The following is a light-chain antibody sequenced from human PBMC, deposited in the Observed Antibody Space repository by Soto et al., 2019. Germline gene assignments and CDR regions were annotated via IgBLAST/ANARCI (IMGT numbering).Light chain of an antibody. Sequence: ETLMTQSPATLSVSPGERATLSCRASQSVNNNLAWYQQKLGQAPRVLIYDASNRATGIPARFSGSGSGTDFTLTISSLEPEDFAVYYCQQRSNWPPLFGQGTRLEIK. J-gene: IGKJ5*01. CDR2: DAS. CDR3: QQRSNWPPL. CDR1: QSVNNN. V-gene: IGKV3-11*01.